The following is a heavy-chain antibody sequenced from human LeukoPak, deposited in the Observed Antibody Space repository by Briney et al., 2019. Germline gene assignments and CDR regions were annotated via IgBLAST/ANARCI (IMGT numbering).Heavy chain of an antibody. V-gene: IGHV3-48*03. D-gene: IGHD3-22*01. CDR2: ISSSGSTI. CDR3: AKVWYYDSSGYFQGDDAFDI. Sequence: TGGSLRPSCAASGFTFSSYEMNWVRQAPGKGLEWVSYISSSGSTIYYADSVKGRFTISGDNAKNSLYLQMNSLRADDTAVYYCAKVWYYDSSGYFQGDDAFDIWGQGTMVTVSS. CDR1: GFTFSSYE. J-gene: IGHJ3*02.